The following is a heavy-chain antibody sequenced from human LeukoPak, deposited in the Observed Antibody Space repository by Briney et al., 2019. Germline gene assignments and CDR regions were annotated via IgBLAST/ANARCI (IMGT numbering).Heavy chain of an antibody. CDR2: IYYSGST. J-gene: IGHJ4*02. V-gene: IGHV4-59*01. CDR3: ARVLYYGDYYFDY. CDR1: GGSISSYY. D-gene: IGHD4-17*01. Sequence: PSETLSLTCTVSGGSISSYYWSWIRQPPGEGLEWIGYIYYSGSTNYNPSLKSRVTISVDTSKNQFSLKLSSVTAADTAVYYCARVLYYGDYYFDYWGQGTLVTVSS.